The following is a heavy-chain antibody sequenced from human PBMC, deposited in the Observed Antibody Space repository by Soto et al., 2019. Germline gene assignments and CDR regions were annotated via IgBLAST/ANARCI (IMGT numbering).Heavy chain of an antibody. D-gene: IGHD3-22*01. CDR3: ARDGAYDSSGYRDY. CDR2: IIPIFGTA. Sequence: GASVKVSCKASGGTFSSYAISWVRQAPGQGLEWMGGIIPIFGTANYAQKFQGRVTITADESTSTAYMELSSLRSEDTAVYYCARDGAYDSSGYRDYWGQGTLVTVSS. CDR1: GGTFSSYA. J-gene: IGHJ4*02. V-gene: IGHV1-69*13.